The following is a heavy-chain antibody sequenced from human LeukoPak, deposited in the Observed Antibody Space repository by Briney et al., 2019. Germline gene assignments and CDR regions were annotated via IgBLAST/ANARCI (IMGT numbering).Heavy chain of an antibody. V-gene: IGHV3-30-3*01. CDR2: ISHDGSNK. D-gene: IGHD1-26*01. CDR3: ARVGGSGSSYYYYGMDV. CDR1: GFTFSSYA. J-gene: IGHJ6*02. Sequence: GRSLRLSCAASGFTFSSYAMHWVRQAPGKGLEWVSVISHDGSNKYYADSVKRRFTISRDNSKNTLYLQMNSLRAEDTAVYYCARVGGSGSSYYYYGMDVWGQGTTVTVSS.